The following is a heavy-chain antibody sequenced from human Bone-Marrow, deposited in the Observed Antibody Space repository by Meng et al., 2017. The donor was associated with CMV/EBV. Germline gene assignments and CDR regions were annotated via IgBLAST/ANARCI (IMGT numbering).Heavy chain of an antibody. J-gene: IGHJ5*02. CDR2: VYYSGST. V-gene: IGHV4-59*01. Sequence: GSLRLSCTVSGGSISSYYWSWIRQPPGKGLEWIGYVYYSGSTNYNPPLKSRVTISVGTSKNQFSLKMSSVTAADTAVYYCARDPYSSTWGGWFAPWGQGTLVTVSS. CDR1: GGSISSYY. CDR3: ARDPYSSTWGGWFAP. D-gene: IGHD6-13*01.